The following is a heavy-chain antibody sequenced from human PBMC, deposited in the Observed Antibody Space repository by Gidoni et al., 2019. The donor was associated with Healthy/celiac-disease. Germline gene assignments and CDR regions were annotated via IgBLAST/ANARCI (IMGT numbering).Heavy chain of an antibody. CDR3: ARSLGYYYGMDV. V-gene: IGHV3-53*01. CDR1: GLTVRSNY. Sequence: EVQLVESGGGLIQPGGSLRLSCADSGLTVRSNYMRWVRQAPGKGLEWVSLIYSGGSTYYADSVKGRFTISRDNSKNTLYLQMNSLRAEDTAVYYCARSLGYYYGMDVWGQGTTVTVSS. D-gene: IGHD1-26*01. CDR2: IYSGGST. J-gene: IGHJ6*02.